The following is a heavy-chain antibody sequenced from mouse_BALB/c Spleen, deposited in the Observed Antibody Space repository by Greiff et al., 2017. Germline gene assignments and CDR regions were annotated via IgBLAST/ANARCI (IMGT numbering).Heavy chain of an antibody. CDR2: IDPANGNT. CDR3: ARSGPFAY. CDR1: GFNIKDTY. J-gene: IGHJ3*01. Sequence: VHVKQSGAELVKPGASVKLSCTASGFNIKDTYMHWVKQRPEQGLEWIGRIDPANGNTKYDPKFQGKATITADTSSNTAYLQLSSLTSEDTAVYYCARSGPFAYWGQGTLVTVSA. V-gene: IGHV14-3*02. D-gene: IGHD3-1*01.